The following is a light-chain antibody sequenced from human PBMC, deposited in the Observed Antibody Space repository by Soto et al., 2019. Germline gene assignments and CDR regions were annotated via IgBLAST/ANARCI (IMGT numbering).Light chain of an antibody. CDR2: DVS. CDR1: SSDVGGYNY. V-gene: IGLV2-14*01. J-gene: IGLJ2*01. Sequence: QSALTQPASVSGSPGQSITISCTGTSSDVGGYNYVCWYQQHPGKAPKLMIYDVSNRPSGVSNRFSGSKSGNTASLTISGLHAEDEADYYCSSYTTSSTRVFGGGTKLTVL. CDR3: SSYTTSSTRV.